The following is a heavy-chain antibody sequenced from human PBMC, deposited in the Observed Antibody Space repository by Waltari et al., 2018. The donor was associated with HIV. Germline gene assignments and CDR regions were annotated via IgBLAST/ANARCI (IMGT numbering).Heavy chain of an antibody. CDR2: VNHSGNI. Sequence: QVHLQQSGAGLLKPSETLSLTCTVSGGSFSGYYWSWIRQPPGQGLEWIGEVNHSGNINYNPSLKSRLIISVDTSKRQFSRRLKAVTAADTAVYYCSREGYGGNPANNFDFWGQGTLVSVSS. D-gene: IGHD2-15*01. J-gene: IGHJ4*02. CDR1: GGSFSGYY. CDR3: SREGYGGNPANNFDF. V-gene: IGHV4-34*01.